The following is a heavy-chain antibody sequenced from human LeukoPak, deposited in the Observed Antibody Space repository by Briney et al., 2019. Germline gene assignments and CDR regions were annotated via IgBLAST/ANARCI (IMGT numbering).Heavy chain of an antibody. Sequence: GGSLRLSCAASGFTFSNAWMSWVRQAPGKGLEWVGGIKSKTDGGTTDYAAPVKGRFTISRDDSKNTLYLQMNSLKTEDTAVYYCTTDYYGSGSYPDAFDIWGRGTMVTVSS. CDR2: IKSKTDGGTT. D-gene: IGHD3-10*01. CDR3: TTDYYGSGSYPDAFDI. CDR1: GFTFSNAW. J-gene: IGHJ3*02. V-gene: IGHV3-15*01.